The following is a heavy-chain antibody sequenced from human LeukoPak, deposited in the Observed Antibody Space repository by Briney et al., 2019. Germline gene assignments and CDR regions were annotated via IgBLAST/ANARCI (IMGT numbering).Heavy chain of an antibody. V-gene: IGHV4-4*07. CDR2: IYTSGST. D-gene: IGHD2-15*01. Sequence: PSETLSLTCTVSGGSISNYYWSWIRQPAGKGLEWIGRIYTSGSTNYNPSLKSRVTMSVDTSKNQFSLKLSSVTAADTAVYYCARDGSDYYYYGMDVWGQGTTVTVSS. CDR1: GGSISNYY. CDR3: ARDGSDYYYYGMDV. J-gene: IGHJ6*02.